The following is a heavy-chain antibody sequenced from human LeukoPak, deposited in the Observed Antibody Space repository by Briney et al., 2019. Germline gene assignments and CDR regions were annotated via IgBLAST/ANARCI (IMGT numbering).Heavy chain of an antibody. J-gene: IGHJ6*02. CDR2: ISSSGSTI. D-gene: IGHD3-22*01. CDR3: ARARGYGTYGMDV. CDR1: GFTFSDYY. V-gene: IGHV3-11*01. Sequence: PGGTLRLSRAASGFTFSDYYMSWIRQAPGKGLEWVSYISSSGSTIYYADSVKGRFTISRDNAKNSLYLQMNSLRAEDTAVYYCARARGYGTYGMDVWGQGTTVTVSS.